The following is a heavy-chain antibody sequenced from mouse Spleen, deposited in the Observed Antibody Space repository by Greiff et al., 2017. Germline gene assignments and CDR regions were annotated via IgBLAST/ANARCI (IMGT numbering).Heavy chain of an antibody. Sequence: VQLQQSGAELVRPGASVTLSCKASGYTFTDYEMHWVKQTPVHGLEWIGAIDPETGGTAYNQKFKGKAILTADKSSSTAYMELRSLTSEDSAVYYCTRGYDYDLYYFDYWGQGTTLTVSS. D-gene: IGHD2-4*01. CDR1: GYTFTDYE. CDR3: TRGYDYDLYYFDY. CDR2: IDPETGGT. J-gene: IGHJ2*01. V-gene: IGHV1-15*01.